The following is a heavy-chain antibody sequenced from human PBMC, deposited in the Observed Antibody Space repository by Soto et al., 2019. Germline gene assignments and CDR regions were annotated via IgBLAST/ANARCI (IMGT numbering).Heavy chain of an antibody. CDR1: GYTFTGYY. CDR2: INPNSGGT. V-gene: IGHV1-2*04. CDR3: ERALRYYDSSGSNAFDI. D-gene: IGHD3-22*01. Sequence: ASVKVSCKASGYTFTGYYMHWVRQAPGQGLEWMGWINPNSGGTNYAQKFQGWVTMTRDTSISTAYMELSRLRSDDTAVYYCERALRYYDSSGSNAFDIWGQGTMVTVS. J-gene: IGHJ3*02.